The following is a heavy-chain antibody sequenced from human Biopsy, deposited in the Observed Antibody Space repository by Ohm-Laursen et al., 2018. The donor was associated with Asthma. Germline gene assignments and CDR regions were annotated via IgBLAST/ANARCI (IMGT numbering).Heavy chain of an antibody. V-gene: IGHV4-31*03. Sequence: TLSLTCPVSGGSISSGGYYWSWIRQHPGKGLEWIGYIYYSGSTYYNPSLKSRVTISVDTSKNQLSLKLSSVTAADTAVYYCARDGSSVASTPYGMDVWGQGTTVTVSS. CDR2: IYYSGST. J-gene: IGHJ6*02. CDR1: GGSISSGGYY. CDR3: ARDGSSVASTPYGMDV. D-gene: IGHD6-19*01.